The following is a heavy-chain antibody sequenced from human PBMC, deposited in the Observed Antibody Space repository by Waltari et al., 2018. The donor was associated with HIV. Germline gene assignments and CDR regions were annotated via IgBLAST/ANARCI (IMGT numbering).Heavy chain of an antibody. CDR3: ARDSGLYGTYSHGMDV. V-gene: IGHV4-31*03. CDR2: IYYSGST. D-gene: IGHD4-17*01. CDR1: GGSVSSDSHY. J-gene: IGHJ6*02. Sequence: QVQLQESGPGLVKPSQTLSLTCTVSGGSVSSDSHYWSWIRQHPGKGLEWSGYIYYSGSTYYNPSLKSRVIISIDTSQNQFSLELTSVTAADTAVYYCARDSGLYGTYSHGMDVWGQGTTVTVSS.